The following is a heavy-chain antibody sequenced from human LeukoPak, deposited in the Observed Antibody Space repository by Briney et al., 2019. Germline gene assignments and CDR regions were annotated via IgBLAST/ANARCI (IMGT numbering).Heavy chain of an antibody. CDR1: EYSFATYW. Sequence: PGESLKISCQGSEYSFATYWIAWLRQMPGKGLEWMGIIYPSDSDTRYSASVDGQVTISADKSIKTADLQWSSLKASDTAMYYCARPLQGIVGATGFDYWGQGTLVTVSS. J-gene: IGHJ4*02. CDR3: ARPLQGIVGATGFDY. D-gene: IGHD1-26*01. V-gene: IGHV5-51*01. CDR2: IYPSDSDT.